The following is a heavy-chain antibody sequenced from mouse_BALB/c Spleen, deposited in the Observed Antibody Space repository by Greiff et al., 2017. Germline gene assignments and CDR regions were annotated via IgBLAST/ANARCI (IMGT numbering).Heavy chain of an antibody. Sequence: EVQLQQSGPGLVKPSQSLSLTCSVTGYSITSGYYWNWIRQFPGNKLEWMGYISYDGSNNYNPSLKNRISITRDTSKNQFFLKLNSVTTEDTATYYCAAYYRAYYAMDYWGQGTSVTVSS. CDR2: ISYDGSN. J-gene: IGHJ4*01. CDR1: GYSITSGYY. CDR3: AAYYRAYYAMDY. V-gene: IGHV3-6*02. D-gene: IGHD2-14*01.